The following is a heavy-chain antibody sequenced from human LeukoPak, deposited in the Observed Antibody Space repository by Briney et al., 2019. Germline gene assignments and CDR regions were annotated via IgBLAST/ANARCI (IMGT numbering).Heavy chain of an antibody. J-gene: IGHJ4*02. CDR3: VRDNYGGILDF. D-gene: IGHD2-21*01. CDR1: GFTFTRYT. CDR2: VLYDGSNK. V-gene: IGHV3-30*04. Sequence: GGSLRLSCAASGFTFTRYTMHWVRRAPGKGLEWVAVVLYDGSNKYYADSVKGRFTLSRDNSKNTLSLQMNSRRADDTAVYYCVRDNYGGILDFWGQGTLVTVSS.